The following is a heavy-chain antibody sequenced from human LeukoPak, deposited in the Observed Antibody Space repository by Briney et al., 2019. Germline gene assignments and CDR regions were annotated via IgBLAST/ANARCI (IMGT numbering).Heavy chain of an antibody. CDR2: INHSGST. CDR3: ARRSRHIVVVTAPYPNWFDP. D-gene: IGHD2-21*02. CDR1: GGSISSGGYY. Sequence: SQTLSLTCTVSGGSISSGGYYWSWIRQPPGRGLEWIGEINHSGSTLYNPSLKSRVTISVDTSKNQFSLKLSSVTAADTAVYYCARRSRHIVVVTAPYPNWFDPWGQGTLVTVSS. J-gene: IGHJ5*02. V-gene: IGHV4-30-2*01.